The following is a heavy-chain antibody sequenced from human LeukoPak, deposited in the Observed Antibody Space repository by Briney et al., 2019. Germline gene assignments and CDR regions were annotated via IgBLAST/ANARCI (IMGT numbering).Heavy chain of an antibody. CDR3: AKDPFGNFLDAFDI. CDR1: GFTFSSYA. Sequence: GGSLRLSCAASGFTFSSYAMSWVRQAPGKGLEWVSTISGRGGITYYADSVKGRFTISRDNSKNTLYLQMNSLRAEDTAVYYCAKDPFGNFLDAFDIWGQGTMVTASS. J-gene: IGHJ3*02. V-gene: IGHV3-23*01. CDR2: ISGRGGIT. D-gene: IGHD4-23*01.